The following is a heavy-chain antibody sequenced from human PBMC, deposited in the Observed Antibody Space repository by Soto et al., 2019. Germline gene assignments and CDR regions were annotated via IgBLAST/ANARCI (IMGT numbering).Heavy chain of an antibody. CDR2: ISSSSSYI. V-gene: IGHV3-21*01. J-gene: IGHJ4*02. CDR1: GFTFSSYS. Sequence: EVQLVESGGGLVKPGGSLRLSCAASGFTFSSYSMNWVRQAPGKGLEWVSSISSSSSYIYYADSVKARFTISRDNAKNSLYLQMNSLRAEDTAVYYCATGEYYYDSSGYYYCWGQGTLVTVSS. CDR3: ATGEYYYDSSGYYYC. D-gene: IGHD3-22*01.